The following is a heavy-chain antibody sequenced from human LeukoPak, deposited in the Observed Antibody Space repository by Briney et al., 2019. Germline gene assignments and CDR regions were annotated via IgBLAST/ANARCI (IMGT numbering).Heavy chain of an antibody. V-gene: IGHV4-30-4*01. CDR3: ARTGGTIDY. D-gene: IGHD2-8*02. J-gene: IGHJ4*02. Sequence: SETLSLTCTVSGGSISSGDYYWSWIRQPPGKGLEWIGYIYYSGSTYYNPSLKSRVAISVDTSKNQFSLKLNSVTAADTAVHYCARTGGTIDYWGQGTLVTVSS. CDR2: IYYSGST. CDR1: GGSISSGDYY.